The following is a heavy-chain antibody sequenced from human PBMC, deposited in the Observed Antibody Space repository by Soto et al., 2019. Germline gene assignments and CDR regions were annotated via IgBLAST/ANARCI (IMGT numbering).Heavy chain of an antibody. J-gene: IGHJ3*02. V-gene: IGHV5-51*01. D-gene: IGHD3-16*02. CDR3: ARQAKNHEDYDYIWGSYRRNDAFDI. Sequence: EVQLVQSGAEVKKPGESLKISCKGSGYSFTSYWIGWVRQMPGKGLEWMGIIYPGDSDTRYSPSFQGQVTISADKSISTAYLQWSSLKASDTAMYYCARQAKNHEDYDYIWGSYRRNDAFDIWGQGTMVTVSS. CDR2: IYPGDSDT. CDR1: GYSFTSYW.